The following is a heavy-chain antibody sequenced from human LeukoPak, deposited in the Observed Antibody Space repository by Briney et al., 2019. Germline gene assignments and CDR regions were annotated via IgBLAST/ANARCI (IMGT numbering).Heavy chain of an antibody. Sequence: SETLSLTCAVYGGSYSGYYWIWIRQPPGKGLEWIGEINHSGSTNYNPSLKSRITISVDTSKKQFSLKLSSVTAADAAVYYCARRKEWLRFRFDPWGQGTLVTVSS. D-gene: IGHD5-12*01. V-gene: IGHV4-34*01. J-gene: IGHJ5*02. CDR3: ARRKEWLRFRFDP. CDR2: INHSGST. CDR1: GGSYSGYY.